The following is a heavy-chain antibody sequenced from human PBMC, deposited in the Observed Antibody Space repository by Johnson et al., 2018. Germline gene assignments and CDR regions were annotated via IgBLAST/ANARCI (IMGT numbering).Heavy chain of an antibody. J-gene: IGHJ6*02. V-gene: IGHV3-13*01. CDR2: IGTAGAT. CDR3: AKEVVPAAIRSLPPGMDV. Sequence: VQLVESGGGLAQPGGSLRFSCAASGFTFSNYDMHWVRQATGKGLEWVSPIGTAGATYFPGSVKGRFIIPRENATNSLYLQLTTLRPGDTAVHHCAKEVVPAAIRSLPPGMDVWGQGTTVTVSS. D-gene: IGHD2-2*01. CDR1: GFTFSNYD.